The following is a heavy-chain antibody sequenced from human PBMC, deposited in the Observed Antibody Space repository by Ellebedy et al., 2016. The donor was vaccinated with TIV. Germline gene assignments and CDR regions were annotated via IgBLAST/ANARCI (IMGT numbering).Heavy chain of an antibody. CDR3: ARGEVTHYYYGMDV. CDR2: IYYSGST. CDR1: GGSISSYY. J-gene: IGHJ6*02. V-gene: IGHV4-59*01. Sequence: MPSETLSLTCTVSGGSISSYYWSWIRQPPGKGLEWIGYIYYSGSTNYNPSLKSRVTISVDTSKNQFSLKLSSVTAADTAVYYCARGEVTHYYYGMDVWGQGTTVTVSS.